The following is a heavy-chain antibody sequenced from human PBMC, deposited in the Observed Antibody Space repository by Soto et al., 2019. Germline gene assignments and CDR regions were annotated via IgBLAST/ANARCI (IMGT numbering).Heavy chain of an antibody. CDR1: GFTFSDHY. CDR3: ARDFYGGYTYGPGDY. J-gene: IGHJ4*02. D-gene: IGHD5-18*01. V-gene: IGHV3-11*06. Sequence: GGSLRLSCAASGFTFSDHYMSWIRQAPGKGLEWIGYSSNSGSFTRYADSVKGRFSISRDNAKRSLYLQMKSLRAEDTAVYYCARDFYGGYTYGPGDYWGQGALVAVSS. CDR2: SSNSGSFT.